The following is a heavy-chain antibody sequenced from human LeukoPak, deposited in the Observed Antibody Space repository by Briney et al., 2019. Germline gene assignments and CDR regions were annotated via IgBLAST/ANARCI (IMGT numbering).Heavy chain of an antibody. D-gene: IGHD3-10*01. V-gene: IGHV3-30*03. J-gene: IGHJ4*02. CDR2: ISYDGSNK. Sequence: PGGSLRLSCAASRFTFSSYGMHWVRQAPGKGLEWVAVISYDGSNKYYADSVKGRFTISRDNSKNTLYLQMNSLRAEDTAVYYCASGSLGEYGGIDYWGQGTLVTVSP. CDR3: ASGSLGEYGGIDY. CDR1: RFTFSSYG.